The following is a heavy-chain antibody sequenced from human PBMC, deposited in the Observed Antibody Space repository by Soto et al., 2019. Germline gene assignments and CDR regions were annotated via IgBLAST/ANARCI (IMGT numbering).Heavy chain of an antibody. CDR1: GGSISSYY. CDR2: IYYSGST. CDR3: ARADTTVTPHMDV. D-gene: IGHD4-17*01. J-gene: IGHJ6*03. Sequence: SETLSLTCTVSGGSISSYYWSWIRQPPGKGLEWIGYIYYSGSTNYNPSLKSRVTISVGTSKSQFSLKLSSVTAADTAVYYCARADTTVTPHMDVWGKGTTVTVSS. V-gene: IGHV4-59*01.